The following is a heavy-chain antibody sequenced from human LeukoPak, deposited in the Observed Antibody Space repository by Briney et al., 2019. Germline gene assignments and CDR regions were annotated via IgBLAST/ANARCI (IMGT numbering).Heavy chain of an antibody. CDR1: GFTFSTYA. Sequence: PGGSLRLSCAASGFTFSTYAMSWVRQAPGKGLEWVSGISGSGGTTYCADSVKGRFTISRDNAKDSLYLQMNSLRAEDTAVYYCARALPSPLYSGSYADAFDIWGQGTMVTVSS. V-gene: IGHV3-23*01. J-gene: IGHJ3*02. CDR3: ARALPSPLYSGSYADAFDI. CDR2: ISGSGGTT. D-gene: IGHD1-26*01.